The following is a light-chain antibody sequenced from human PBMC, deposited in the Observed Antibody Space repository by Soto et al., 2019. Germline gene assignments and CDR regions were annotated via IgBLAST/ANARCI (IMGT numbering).Light chain of an antibody. Sequence: QSVLTQPPSASGSPGQSVTISCTGTSSDVGGYNYVSWYQQHPGKAPKLMIYEVSKRRSGVPDRFSGSKSANTASLTVSELQAEDEADYYCSSYAGSTNYVFGTGTKLTVL. V-gene: IGLV2-8*01. J-gene: IGLJ1*01. CDR2: EVS. CDR3: SSYAGSTNYV. CDR1: SSDVGGYNY.